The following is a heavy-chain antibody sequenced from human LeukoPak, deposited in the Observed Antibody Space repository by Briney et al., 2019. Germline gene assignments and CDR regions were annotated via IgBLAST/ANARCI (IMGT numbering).Heavy chain of an antibody. V-gene: IGHV1-24*01. J-gene: IGHJ4*02. D-gene: IGHD2-15*01. CDR2: FDPEDGET. CDR1: GYTHTELS. Sequence: GASVKVSCTVSGYTHTELSMHWVRQDPGKGLEWMGGFDPEDGETIYAQKFQGRVTMTEDTSTDTAYMELSSLRSEDTAVYYCATSEGCSGGSCYPFDYWGQGTLVTVSS. CDR3: ATSEGCSGGSCYPFDY.